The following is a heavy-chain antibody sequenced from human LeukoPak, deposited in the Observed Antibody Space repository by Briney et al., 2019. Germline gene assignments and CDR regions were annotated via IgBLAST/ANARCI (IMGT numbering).Heavy chain of an antibody. V-gene: IGHV3-21*01. D-gene: IGHD3-10*01. CDR2: ISSSSSYI. J-gene: IGHJ6*03. CDR1: GFTFSSYS. Sequence: PGGSLRLSCAASGFTFSSYSMNWVRQAPGKGLEWVSSISSSSSYIYYADSVKGRFTISRDNAKNSLYLQMNSLRAEDTAVYYCARERFSGYYMDVWGKGTTVTVSS. CDR3: ARERFSGYYMDV.